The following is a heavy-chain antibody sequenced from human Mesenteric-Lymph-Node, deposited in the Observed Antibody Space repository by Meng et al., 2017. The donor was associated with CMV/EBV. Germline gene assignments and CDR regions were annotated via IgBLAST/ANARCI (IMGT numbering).Heavy chain of an antibody. V-gene: IGHV1-8*01. Sequence: ASVKVSCKASGYTFTTYGISWVRQAPGQGLEWMGWMNPNSGNTGYAQKFQGRVTMTRNTSISTAYMELSSLRSEDTAVYYCARPRYDFWSGTDYYGMDVWGQGTTVTVSS. CDR1: GYTFTTYG. CDR3: ARPRYDFWSGTDYYGMDV. D-gene: IGHD3-3*01. CDR2: MNPNSGNT. J-gene: IGHJ6*02.